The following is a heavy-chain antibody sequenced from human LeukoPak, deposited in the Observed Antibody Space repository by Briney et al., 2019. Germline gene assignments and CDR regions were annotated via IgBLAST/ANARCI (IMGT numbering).Heavy chain of an antibody. Sequence: SETLSLTCTVSGGSISSYYWSWIRQPPGKGLEWIGNIYYSGSTNYNPSLKSRVTISVDTSKNQFSLKLSSVTAADTAVYYCARSWRAAAGYDYWGQGTLVTVSS. CDR1: GGSISSYY. D-gene: IGHD6-13*01. V-gene: IGHV4-59*01. CDR3: ARSWRAAAGYDY. J-gene: IGHJ4*02. CDR2: IYYSGST.